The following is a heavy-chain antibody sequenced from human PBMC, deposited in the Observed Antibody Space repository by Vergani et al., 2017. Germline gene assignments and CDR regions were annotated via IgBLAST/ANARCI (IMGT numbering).Heavy chain of an antibody. CDR2: IYYSGST. V-gene: IGHV4-39*01. CDR3: ARRCCVVAGMRGYYYYYYMDV. CDR1: GGSISSSSYY. D-gene: IGHD6-19*01. J-gene: IGHJ6*03. Sequence: QLQLQESGPGLVKPSETLSLTCTVSGGSISSSSYYWGWIRQPPGKGLEWIGSIYYSGSTYYNPSLKSRVTISVDTSKNQFSLKLSSMTAADTAVYYCARRCCVVAGMRGYYYYYYMDVWGKGTTVTVSS.